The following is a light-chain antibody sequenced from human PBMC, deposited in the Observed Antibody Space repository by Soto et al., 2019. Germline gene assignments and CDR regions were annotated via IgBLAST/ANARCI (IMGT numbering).Light chain of an antibody. CDR3: GSYTSSSTF. J-gene: IGLJ7*01. Sequence: QSALTQPASVSGSPGQSITLSCTGTYNSVSWYQQHPGKAPNLMIYDDNNRPSGVSNRFSGSKSGNTSSLTISGLQAEDEADYYCGSYTSSSTFFGGGTQLTVL. CDR2: DDN. V-gene: IGLV2-14*03. CDR1: YNS.